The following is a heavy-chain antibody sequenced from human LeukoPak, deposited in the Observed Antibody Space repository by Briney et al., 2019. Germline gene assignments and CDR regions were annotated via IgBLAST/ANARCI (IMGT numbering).Heavy chain of an antibody. CDR2: ISSSSSYI. Sequence: GGSLRLSCAASGFTFSSYSMNWVRQAPGKGLEWVSSISSSSSYIYYADSVKGRFTISRDNAKNSLYLQMNSLRAEDTAVYYCARDSKRYFDWLPNLYYFDYWGQGTLVTVSS. CDR3: ARDSKRYFDWLPNLYYFDY. CDR1: GFTFSSYS. D-gene: IGHD3-9*01. J-gene: IGHJ4*02. V-gene: IGHV3-21*01.